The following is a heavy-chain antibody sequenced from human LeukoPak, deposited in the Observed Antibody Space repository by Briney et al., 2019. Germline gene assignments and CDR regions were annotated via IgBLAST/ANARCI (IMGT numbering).Heavy chain of an antibody. Sequence: GGSLRLSCAASGFTFSSYGMHWVRQAPGKGLEWVAVIWYDGSNKYYADSVKGRFTISRDNSKNTLYLQMNSLRAEDTAVYYRARDLAPYYYGSGSYRYYYGMDVWGQGTTVTVSS. D-gene: IGHD3-10*01. CDR1: GFTFSSYG. V-gene: IGHV3-33*01. CDR3: ARDLAPYYYGSGSYRYYYGMDV. CDR2: IWYDGSNK. J-gene: IGHJ6*02.